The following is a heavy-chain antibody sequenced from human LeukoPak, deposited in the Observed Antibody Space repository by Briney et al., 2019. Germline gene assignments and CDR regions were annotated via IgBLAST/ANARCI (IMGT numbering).Heavy chain of an antibody. CDR3: AELGITMIGGV. J-gene: IGHJ6*04. CDR2: ISSSGSTI. D-gene: IGHD3-10*02. V-gene: IGHV3-48*04. CDR1: GFTFSSYG. Sequence: GGSLRLSCAASGFTFSSYGMHWVRQAPGKGLECVSYISSSGSTIYYADSVKGRFTISRDNAKNSLYLQMNSLRAEDTAVYYCAELGITMIGGVWGKGTTVTISS.